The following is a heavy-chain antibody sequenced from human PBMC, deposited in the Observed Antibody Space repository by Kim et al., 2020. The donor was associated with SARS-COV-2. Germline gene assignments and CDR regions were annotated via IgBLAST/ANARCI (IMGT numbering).Heavy chain of an antibody. CDR3: ARELVRITMIVGGVLDY. D-gene: IGHD3-22*01. J-gene: IGHJ4*02. CDR1: GFTFSSYA. CDR2: ISYNGGNK. V-gene: IGHV3-30*04. Sequence: GGSLRLSCAASGFTFSSYAMHWVRQAPGKGLEWVAVISYNGGNKYSATSVKGRFTISRDNSKNTLYLQMNSLRAEDTAVYYCARELVRITMIVGGVLDYWGQGTLVTVSS.